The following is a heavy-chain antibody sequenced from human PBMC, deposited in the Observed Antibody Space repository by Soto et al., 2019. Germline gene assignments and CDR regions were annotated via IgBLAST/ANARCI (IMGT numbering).Heavy chain of an antibody. D-gene: IGHD3-10*01. V-gene: IGHV1-69*01. J-gene: IGHJ5*02. CDR3: ASEDITMIRGFTRPHNWFDP. CDR1: GGTLSKYA. CDR2: IIPMSGTT. Sequence: QVQLVQSGAEVKKPGSSVKVSCKASGGTLSKYAINWVRQAPGQGLEWMGGIIPMSGTTNDAQKFEGRLTITAAESTSTVFMELSGLRSEDTAVYYCASEDITMIRGFTRPHNWFDPWGQGTLVTVSS.